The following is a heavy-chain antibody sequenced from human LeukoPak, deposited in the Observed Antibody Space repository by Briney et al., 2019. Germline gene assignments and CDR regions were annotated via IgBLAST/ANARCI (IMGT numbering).Heavy chain of an antibody. V-gene: IGHV4-34*01. D-gene: IGHD2-15*01. J-gene: IGHJ6*02. CDR3: ARGRIVVVVAAYYYGMDV. CDR1: GGSFSGYY. Sequence: SETLSLTCAVYGGSFSGYYWSWIRQPPGKGLEWIGEISHSGSTNYNPSLKSRVTISVDTSKNQFSLKLSSVTAADTAVYYCARGRIVVVVAAYYYGMDVWGQGTTVTVSS. CDR2: ISHSGST.